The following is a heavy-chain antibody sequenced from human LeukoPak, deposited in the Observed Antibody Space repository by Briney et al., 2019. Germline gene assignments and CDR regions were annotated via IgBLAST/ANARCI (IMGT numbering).Heavy chain of an antibody. CDR1: GFTFSSYW. CDR2: IDPGGSSI. J-gene: IGHJ4*02. CDR3: ARSNQADDY. Sequence: GGSLRLPCAASGFTFSSYWMHWVRQVPGKGLVWVARIDPGGSSITYADSVKGRFTISRDNAKNTLYLQMDSLRAEDTGVYYCARSNQADDYWGRGTLVTVSS. V-gene: IGHV3-74*01. D-gene: IGHD1-14*01.